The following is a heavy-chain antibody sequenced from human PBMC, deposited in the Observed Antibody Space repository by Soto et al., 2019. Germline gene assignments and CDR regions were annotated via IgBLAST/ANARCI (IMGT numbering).Heavy chain of an antibody. CDR2: IWHDGTNK. J-gene: IGHJ4*02. CDR1: GLTFNSYA. CDR3: ASGYDFVWGSSRTKEENY. Sequence: ESVGGVVQPGRSLRLSCATTGLTFNSYAMHWVRQAPGKGLEWVAVIWHDGTNKYYADSVKGRFTISRDNSKNTLYLQMNSLRAEDTAVYYCASGYDFVWGSSRTKEENYWGQGTLVTVSS. V-gene: IGHV3-33*01. D-gene: IGHD3-16*02.